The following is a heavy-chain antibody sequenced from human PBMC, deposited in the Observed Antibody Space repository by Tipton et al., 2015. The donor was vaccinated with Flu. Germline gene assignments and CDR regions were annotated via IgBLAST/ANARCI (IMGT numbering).Heavy chain of an antibody. Sequence: TLSLTCTVSGYSISSGYYWGWIRQPPGKGLEWIGEINHSGSTNYNPSLKSRVTISVDTSKNQFSLKLSSVTAADTAVYYCARHSTGRVLDYWGQGTLVTVSS. V-gene: IGHV4-38-2*02. CDR2: INHSGST. CDR3: ARHSTGRVLDY. CDR1: GYSISSGYY. J-gene: IGHJ4*02. D-gene: IGHD4-17*01.